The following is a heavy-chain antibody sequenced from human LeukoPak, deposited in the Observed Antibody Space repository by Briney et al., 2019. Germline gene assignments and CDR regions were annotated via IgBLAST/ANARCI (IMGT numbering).Heavy chain of an antibody. D-gene: IGHD6-13*01. CDR2: IKQDGGEK. CDR3: ARDSAGNDY. V-gene: IGHV3-7*01. CDR1: GFTFSTYW. Sequence: GGSLRLSCAASGFTFSTYWMSWVRQAPGKGREGVGHIKQDGGEKYYVDSVKGRFTISRDNAKNSLYLQVNSLRAEDTAKYYCARDSAGNDYWGQGTLVTVSS. J-gene: IGHJ4*02.